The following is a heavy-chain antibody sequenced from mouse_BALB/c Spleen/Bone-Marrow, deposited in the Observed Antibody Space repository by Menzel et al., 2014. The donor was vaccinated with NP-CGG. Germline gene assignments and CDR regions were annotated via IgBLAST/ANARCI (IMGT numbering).Heavy chain of an antibody. Sequence: EVQVVESGGGLVQPGGSMKLSCVASGFTFSNYWMNWVRQSPEKGLEWVAEIRLKSNNYATHYAESVKGRFTISRDDSKSSVYRQMNNLRAEDSGIYYCTRGYYWGYFDVWGAGTTVTVSS. CDR2: IRLKSNNYAT. J-gene: IGHJ1*01. CDR3: TRGYYWGYFDV. V-gene: IGHV6-6*02. D-gene: IGHD2-3*01. CDR1: GFTFSNYW.